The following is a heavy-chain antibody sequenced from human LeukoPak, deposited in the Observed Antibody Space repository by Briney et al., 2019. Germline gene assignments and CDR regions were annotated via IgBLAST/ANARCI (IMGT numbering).Heavy chain of an antibody. V-gene: IGHV4-59*01. D-gene: IGHD4-17*01. CDR3: ARVPSAGYGYFEH. Sequence: LETLSLTCTFSGDSIRSFFRSWVRQPPGKGLEWMGFLYYTGSTNYNPSPKSGVSISVDTSTNQLSLNLTSVTAADTAVYYCARVPSAGYGYFEHWCQGALVTVSS. CDR1: GDSIRSFF. CDR2: LYYTGST. J-gene: IGHJ4*02.